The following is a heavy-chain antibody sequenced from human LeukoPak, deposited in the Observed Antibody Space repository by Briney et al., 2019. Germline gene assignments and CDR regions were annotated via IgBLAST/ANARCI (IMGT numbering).Heavy chain of an antibody. V-gene: IGHV4-39*01. D-gene: IGHD2-15*01. CDR3: ARQTYFYEASGHLNDN. CDR2: IYYTGRP. CDR1: GGSISSSSDY. Sequence: SETLSLTCTVSGGSISSSSDYWGWIRQPPGNGLEWIGSIYYTGRPFYNPSLRSRVLMSDDTAENQFSLNLNSVTAADTAIYYCARQTYFYEASGHLNDNWGQGSLVTVSS. J-gene: IGHJ4*02.